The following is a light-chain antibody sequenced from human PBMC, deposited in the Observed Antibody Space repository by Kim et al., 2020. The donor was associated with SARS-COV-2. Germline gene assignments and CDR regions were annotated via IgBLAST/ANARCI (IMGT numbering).Light chain of an antibody. CDR2: EDN. CDR3: QSCDSSNHVV. CDR1: RGSIASND. J-gene: IGLJ2*01. V-gene: IGLV6-57*02. Sequence: KTVTISCSGSRGSIASNDVQGYQQRPGSAPTTVIYEDNQRPSGVPARFSGSVDSSSNSASLTISGLKTEDEADYYCQSCDSSNHVVFGGGTQLTVL.